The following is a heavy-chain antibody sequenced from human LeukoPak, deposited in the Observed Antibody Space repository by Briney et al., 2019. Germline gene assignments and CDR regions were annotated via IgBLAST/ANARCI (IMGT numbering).Heavy chain of an antibody. D-gene: IGHD6-13*01. CDR3: ARDGAAAGRTFDY. Sequence: ASVKVSCKASGYTFAHYGISWVRQAPGQGLEWVGWISAYNGNTNSAQKLQGRVTMTTDTSTSTAYMELRSLRSDDTALYYCARDGAAAGRTFDYWGQGTLVTVSS. V-gene: IGHV1-18*01. CDR2: ISAYNGNT. CDR1: GYTFAHYG. J-gene: IGHJ4*02.